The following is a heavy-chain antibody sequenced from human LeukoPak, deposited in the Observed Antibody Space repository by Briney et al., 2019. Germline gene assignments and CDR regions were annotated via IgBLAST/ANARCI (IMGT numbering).Heavy chain of an antibody. V-gene: IGHV3-33*01. CDR3: AREEGGVLVY. CDR2: IWYDGSNK. CDR1: GFTFSSYG. Sequence: PGGSLRLSCAASGFTFSSYGMHGVRQAPGKGLEWVAVIWYDGSNKYYADSVKGRFTISRDNSKNTLYLQMNGLRAEDTAVYYCAREEGGVLVYWGQGTLVTVFS. D-gene: IGHD4/OR15-4a*01. J-gene: IGHJ4*02.